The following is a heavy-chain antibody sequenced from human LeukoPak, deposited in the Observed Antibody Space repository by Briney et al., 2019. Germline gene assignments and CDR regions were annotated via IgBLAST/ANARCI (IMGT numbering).Heavy chain of an antibody. CDR2: IKSKTDGGTT. Sequence: PGGSLRLSCAASGFTFSNAWMSWVRQAPGKGLEWVGRIKSKTDGGTTDYAAPVKGRFTISRDDSKNTLYLQMNSLKTEDTAVYYCTTDPFLLLWFGEPWIGFWGQGTLVTVSS. D-gene: IGHD3-10*01. V-gene: IGHV3-15*01. CDR1: GFTFSNAW. J-gene: IGHJ4*02. CDR3: TTDPFLLLWFGEPWIGF.